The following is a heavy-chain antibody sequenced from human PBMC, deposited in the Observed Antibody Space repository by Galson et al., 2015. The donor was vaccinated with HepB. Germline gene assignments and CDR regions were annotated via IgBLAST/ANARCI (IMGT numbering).Heavy chain of an antibody. CDR1: GFTFRNYG. J-gene: IGHJ4*02. V-gene: IGHV3-74*03. CDR2: INSDGSIT. CDR3: AKSSRANYYDSSGYYYY. Sequence: SLRLSCAASGFTFRNYGMHWVRQAPGKGLVWVSHINSDGSITKYADSVKGRFTISRDNSKNTLYLQMNSLRAEDTAVYYCAKSSRANYYDSSGYYYYWGQGTLVTVSS. D-gene: IGHD3-22*01.